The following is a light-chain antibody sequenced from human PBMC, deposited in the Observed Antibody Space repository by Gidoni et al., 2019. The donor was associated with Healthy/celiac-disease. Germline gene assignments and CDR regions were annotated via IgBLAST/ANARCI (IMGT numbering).Light chain of an antibody. V-gene: IGKV1-39*01. J-gene: IGKJ3*01. CDR1: QSISSY. CDR2: AAS. Sequence: DNQMTQYPSSLSASVGDRVTITCRARQSISSYLNWYQQKPGKAPKLLIYAASSLQSLVPSRFSGSGSGTSFTLTIISLQPEDSASYYCQQSYSTPLTFGPGTKVDIK. CDR3: QQSYSTPLT.